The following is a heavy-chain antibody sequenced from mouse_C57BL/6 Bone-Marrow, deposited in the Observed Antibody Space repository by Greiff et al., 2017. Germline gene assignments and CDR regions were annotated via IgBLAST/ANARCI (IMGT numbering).Heavy chain of an antibody. Sequence: VQLQQSGAELVKPGASVKLSCKASGYTFTSYWMHWVKQRPGRGLEWIGRIDPNSGGTKYNEKFKSKATLTVDKPSSTAYMQLSSLTSEDSAVYYCARHSSGTDYYAMDYWGQGTSVTVSS. D-gene: IGHD3-2*02. CDR2: IDPNSGGT. V-gene: IGHV1-72*01. CDR1: GYTFTSYW. J-gene: IGHJ4*01. CDR3: ARHSSGTDYYAMDY.